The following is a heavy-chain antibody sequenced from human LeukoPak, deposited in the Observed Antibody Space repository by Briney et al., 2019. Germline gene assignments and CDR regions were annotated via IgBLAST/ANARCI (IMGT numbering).Heavy chain of an antibody. J-gene: IGHJ4*02. CDR1: GGSITTYY. Sequence: SETLSLTCTVSGGSITTYYWNWIRQPPGKGLEWIGYIYYSGSTNYNPSLKSRVNISVDTSKNQFSLNLTSVTAADTAVYYCARGGIRQTFDNWGQGTLVTVSS. V-gene: IGHV4-59*01. CDR2: IYYSGST. CDR3: ARGGIRQTFDN. D-gene: IGHD3-3*02.